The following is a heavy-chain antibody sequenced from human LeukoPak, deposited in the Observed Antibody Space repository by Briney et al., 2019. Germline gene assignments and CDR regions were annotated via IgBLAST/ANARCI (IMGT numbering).Heavy chain of an antibody. D-gene: IGHD1-26*01. CDR2: IYYSGST. J-gene: IGHJ2*01. V-gene: IGHV4-59*01. CDR1: GGSISSYY. Sequence: PSETLSLTCTVSGGSISSYYWSWIRQPPGKGLEWIGYIYYSGSTNYNPSLKSRVTISVDMSKNQFSLKLSSVTAADTAVYYCARGVGATYDLWGRGTLVTVSS. CDR3: ARGVGATYDL.